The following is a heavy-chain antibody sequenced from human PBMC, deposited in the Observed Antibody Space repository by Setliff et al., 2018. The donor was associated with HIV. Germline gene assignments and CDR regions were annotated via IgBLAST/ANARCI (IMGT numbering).Heavy chain of an antibody. V-gene: IGHV7-4-1*02. J-gene: IGHJ4*02. CDR1: GYTFTCYG. Sequence: ASVKVSCKASGYTFTCYGMSWVRQAPGQGLEWMGWINTYTGNPTYAQDFTGRFVFSLDTSSSTAYLQISILKAEDIAVDYCASYGYYYDSSGHLAYYFDYWGQGTLVTVSS. CDR2: INTYTGNP. D-gene: IGHD3-22*01. CDR3: ASYGYYYDSSGHLAYYFDY.